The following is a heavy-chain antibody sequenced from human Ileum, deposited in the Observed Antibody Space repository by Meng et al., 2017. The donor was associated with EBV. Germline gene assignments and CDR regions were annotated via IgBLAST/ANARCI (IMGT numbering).Heavy chain of an antibody. CDR2: IRSKAYSSAT. D-gene: IGHD2-15*01. Sequence: EVQLVASGGGLVQPGGSLKLSCAASGFTFSGSTMHWVRQASGKGLEWVGRIRSKAYSSATAYAASVKGRFTISRDDSKNTAYLQMNSLKTEDTAVYYCIRNLGYCSGGSCAWGQGTLVTVSS. J-gene: IGHJ5*02. CDR3: IRNLGYCSGGSCA. CDR1: GFTFSGST. V-gene: IGHV3-73*02.